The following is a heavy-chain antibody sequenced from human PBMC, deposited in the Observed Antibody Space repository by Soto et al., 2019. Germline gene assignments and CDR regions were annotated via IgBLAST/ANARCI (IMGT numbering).Heavy chain of an antibody. V-gene: IGHV1-18*01. CDR1: GYTFSNYG. Sequence: GASVKVSCKTSGYTFSNYGITWVRQAPGQPLEWLGWISLYSDGTNYAQKFQGRVSMTTDTSTATAYMELRSLRSDDTAVYYCARVVPGAEAWFGPWGQGTLVTVSS. J-gene: IGHJ5*02. CDR2: ISLYSDGT. CDR3: ARVVPGAEAWFGP. D-gene: IGHD2-2*01.